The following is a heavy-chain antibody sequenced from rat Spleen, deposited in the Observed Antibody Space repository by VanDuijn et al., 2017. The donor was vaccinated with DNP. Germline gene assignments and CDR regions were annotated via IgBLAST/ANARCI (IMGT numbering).Heavy chain of an antibody. CDR2: ISYDGIRT. CDR3: ATSSYFGYDYGFAY. V-gene: IGHV5-29*01. CDR1: GFTFSNYG. J-gene: IGHJ3*01. Sequence: EVQLVESGGGLVQPGRSMKLSCAASGFTFSNYGMAWVRQAPTKGLEWVASISYDGIRTYYRDSVKGRFTISRDDAKSTLYLQMDSLRSEDTATYYCATSSYFGYDYGFAYWGQGTLVTVSS. D-gene: IGHD1-7*01.